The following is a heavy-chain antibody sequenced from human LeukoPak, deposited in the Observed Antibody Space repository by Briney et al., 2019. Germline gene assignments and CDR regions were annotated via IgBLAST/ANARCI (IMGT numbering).Heavy chain of an antibody. J-gene: IGHJ4*02. CDR1: GESFSDHY. CDR3: ARGRTGAAALDF. V-gene: IGHV4-34*01. Sequence: SETLSLTCAVYGESFSDHYWTWIRQSPGKGLEWIGESTHSGSTNYNPSLKSRVTISVDTSKSQFSLKLTSMTAADTAVYYCARGRTGAAALDFWGPGTLVTVSS. D-gene: IGHD2-2*01. CDR2: STHSGST.